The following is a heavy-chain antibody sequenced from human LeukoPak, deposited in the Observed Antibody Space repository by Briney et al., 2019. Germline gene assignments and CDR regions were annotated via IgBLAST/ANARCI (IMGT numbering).Heavy chain of an antibody. Sequence: GGSLRLSCAASGFTFSSYAMSWVRQAPGKGLEWVSAISGSGGSTYYADSVKGRFTISRDNSKNTLYLQMNSLRADDTAVYYCAKDRRIAVAQGAFDIWGQGTMVTVSS. CDR3: AKDRRIAVAQGAFDI. CDR1: GFTFSSYA. D-gene: IGHD6-19*01. CDR2: ISGSGGST. J-gene: IGHJ3*02. V-gene: IGHV3-23*01.